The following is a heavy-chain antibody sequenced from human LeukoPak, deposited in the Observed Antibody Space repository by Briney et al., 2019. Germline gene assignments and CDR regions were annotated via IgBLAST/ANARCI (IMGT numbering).Heavy chain of an antibody. Sequence: PSETLSLTCTVSGGSISSSSHYWGWIRQPPGKGLEWIGIMYYSGGTYYNPSLKSRVTIFVDTSKNQFSLKLSSVTAADTAVYYCARGTNYYGSGSYYHWGRGTLVTV. CDR3: ARGTNYYGSGSYYH. CDR1: GGSISSSSHY. J-gene: IGHJ5*02. CDR2: MYYSGGT. D-gene: IGHD3-10*01. V-gene: IGHV4-39*07.